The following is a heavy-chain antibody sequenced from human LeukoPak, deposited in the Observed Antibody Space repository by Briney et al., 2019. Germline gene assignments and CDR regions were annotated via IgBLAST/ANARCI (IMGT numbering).Heavy chain of an antibody. Sequence: ASVRVSCKASGYTFTSYDINWVRQATGQGLEWMGWMNPNSGNTGYAQKFQGRVTITADKSTSTAYMELSSLRSEDTAVYYCARGCSGGSCYSGWFDPWGQGTLVTVSS. CDR1: GYTFTSYD. CDR2: MNPNSGNT. V-gene: IGHV1-8*03. CDR3: ARGCSGGSCYSGWFDP. D-gene: IGHD2-15*01. J-gene: IGHJ5*02.